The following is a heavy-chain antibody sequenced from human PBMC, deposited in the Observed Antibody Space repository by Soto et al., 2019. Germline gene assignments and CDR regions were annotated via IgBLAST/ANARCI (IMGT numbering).Heavy chain of an antibody. CDR3: AKDVSRGPSVLRGFDL. D-gene: IGHD3-3*01. Sequence: QVQLVESGGSVVQPGTSLRLSCAASGFTFSSYGIHWVRKAPGKGLEWVALISHDGSRKEYAESQKGRFTISRDNSKNTVYLQMKSLRFEDTSVDFCAKDVSRGPSVLRGFDLWGQGTVVTVSS. CDR1: GFTFSSYG. V-gene: IGHV3-30*18. J-gene: IGHJ3*01. CDR2: ISHDGSRK.